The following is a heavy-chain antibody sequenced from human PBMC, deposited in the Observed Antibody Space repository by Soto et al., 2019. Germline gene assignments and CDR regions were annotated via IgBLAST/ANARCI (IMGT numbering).Heavy chain of an antibody. Sequence: GGSLRLSCAASGFTFSSYAMSWVRQAPGKGLEWVAVISYDGSNKYYADSVKGRFTISRDNSKNTLYLQMNSLRAEDTAVYYCAKDRLEFDYIWGSYRSPIDYWGQGTLVTVSS. CDR3: AKDRLEFDYIWGSYRSPIDY. D-gene: IGHD3-16*02. CDR2: ISYDGSNK. CDR1: GFTFSSYA. J-gene: IGHJ4*02. V-gene: IGHV3-30*18.